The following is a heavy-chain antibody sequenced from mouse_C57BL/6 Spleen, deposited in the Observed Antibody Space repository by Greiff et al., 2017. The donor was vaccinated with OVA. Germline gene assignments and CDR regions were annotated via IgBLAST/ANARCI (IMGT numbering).Heavy chain of an antibody. J-gene: IGHJ3*01. CDR3: TGGLQGCAY. V-gene: IGHV6-3*01. CDR2: IRLKSDNYAT. D-gene: IGHD2-13*01. CDR1: GFTFSNYW. Sequence: EVKLQESGGGLVQPGGSMKLSCVASGFTFSNYWMNWVRQSPEKGLEWVAQIRLKSDNYATHYAESVKGRFTISRDDSKSSVYLQMNNLRAEDTGIYYCTGGLQGCAYWGQGTLVTVSA.